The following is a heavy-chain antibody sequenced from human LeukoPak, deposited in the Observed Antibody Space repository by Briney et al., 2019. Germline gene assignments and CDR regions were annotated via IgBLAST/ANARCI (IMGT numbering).Heavy chain of an antibody. CDR3: AKVGTRDWYYFDY. Sequence: GGSLRLSCAPSGFTFSSYGMHWVRQAPGKGLEWVAVISYDGSNKYYADSVKGRFTISRDNSKNTLYLQMNSLRAEDTAVYYCAKVGTRDWYYFDYWGQGTLVTVSS. J-gene: IGHJ4*02. CDR1: GFTFSSYG. CDR2: ISYDGSNK. D-gene: IGHD3-9*01. V-gene: IGHV3-30*18.